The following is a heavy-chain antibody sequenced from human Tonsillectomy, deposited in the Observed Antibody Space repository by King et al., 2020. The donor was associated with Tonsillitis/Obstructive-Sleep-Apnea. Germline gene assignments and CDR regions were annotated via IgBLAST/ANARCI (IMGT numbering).Heavy chain of an antibody. CDR2: IWYDGSNK. CDR3: ASHSIAAAGTPGPFDI. Sequence: VQLVESGGGVVQPGRSLRLSCAASGFTFSSYGMHWVRQAPGKGLEWVAVIWYDGSNKYYADSVKGRFTISRDNSKNTLYLQMNSLRAEDTAVYYCASHSIAAAGTPGPFDIWGQGTMVTVSS. D-gene: IGHD6-13*01. CDR1: GFTFSSYG. J-gene: IGHJ3*02. V-gene: IGHV3-33*01.